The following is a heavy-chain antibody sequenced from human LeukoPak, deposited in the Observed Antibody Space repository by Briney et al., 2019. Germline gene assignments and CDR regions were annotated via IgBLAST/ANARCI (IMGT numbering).Heavy chain of an antibody. CDR3: ARASSIWLNLDY. J-gene: IGHJ4*02. CDR1: GGSFSGYY. CDR2: INHSGST. V-gene: IGHV4-34*01. Sequence: SQTLSLTCAVYGGSFSGYYWSWIRQPPGKGLGWIGEINHSGSTNYNPSLKSRVTILVDTSKNQFSLKLTSVTAADTAVYYCARASSIWLNLDYWGQGTLVTVSS. D-gene: IGHD6-13*01.